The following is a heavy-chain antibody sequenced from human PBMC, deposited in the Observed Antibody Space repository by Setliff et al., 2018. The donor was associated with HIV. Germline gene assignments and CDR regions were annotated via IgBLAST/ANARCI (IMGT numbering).Heavy chain of an antibody. CDR3: ARDGRYSFGYNWFDP. V-gene: IGHV4-61*02. CDR1: GGSISTGVYY. J-gene: IGHJ5*02. Sequence: PSETLSLTCTVSGGSISTGVYYWSWIRQPADKALEWIGRISATGSTDYNPSLRSRVTISVDTSKNQFSLRLTSVTAADTAVYYCARDGRYSFGYNWFDPWGQGTLVTVSS. D-gene: IGHD5-18*01. CDR2: ISATGST.